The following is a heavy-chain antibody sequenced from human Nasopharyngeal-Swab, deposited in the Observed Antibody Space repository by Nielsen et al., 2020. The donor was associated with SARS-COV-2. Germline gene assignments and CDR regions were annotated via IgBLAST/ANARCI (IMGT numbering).Heavy chain of an antibody. D-gene: IGHD6-19*01. J-gene: IGHJ2*01. CDR2: IYYSGNT. CDR1: GDSMRSYY. Sequence: SETLSLTCTVSGDSMRSYYWNWIRQPPGKGLEWIGYIYYSGNTNYNPSLKSLVTISVDTSKNQFSLKLSSVTAADTAVYYCARQPRYSSGWYRYFDLWGRGTLVTVSS. V-gene: IGHV4-59*08. CDR3: ARQPRYSSGWYRYFDL.